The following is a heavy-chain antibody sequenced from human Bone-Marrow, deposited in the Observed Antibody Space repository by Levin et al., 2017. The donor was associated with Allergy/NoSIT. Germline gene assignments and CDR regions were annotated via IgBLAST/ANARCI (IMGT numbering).Heavy chain of an antibody. CDR2: THYRSKFYT. CDR1: GDSVSRDLTA. J-gene: IGHJ4*02. V-gene: IGHV6-1*01. CDR3: ARDNNYFDA. Sequence: SQTLSLTCAISGDSVSRDLTAWNWLRQSPSAGLEWLGRTHYRSKFYTDSAGSVQSRIKIYPDTSQNQFSLQLLSATPEDTAVYFCARDNNYFDAWGQGTPVTVSS.